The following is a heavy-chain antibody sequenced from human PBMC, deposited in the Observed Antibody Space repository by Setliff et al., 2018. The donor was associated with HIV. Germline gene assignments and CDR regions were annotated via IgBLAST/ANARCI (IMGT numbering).Heavy chain of an antibody. CDR1: GGSIGSGSHY. D-gene: IGHD3-10*02. V-gene: IGHV4-61*09. CDR2: IYTTGST. J-gene: IGHJ4*02. CDR3: ARVDTMLLFFDL. Sequence: SETLSLTCTVSGGSIGSGSHYWSWIRQPAGKGLEWIGHIYTTGSTNYNPSLKSRITISIDTSKDHFSLHLTSVTAADTAIYYCARVDTMLLFFDLWGQGTLVTVS.